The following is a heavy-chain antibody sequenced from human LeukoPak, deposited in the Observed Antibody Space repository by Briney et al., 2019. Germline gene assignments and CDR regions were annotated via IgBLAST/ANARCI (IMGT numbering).Heavy chain of an antibody. CDR3: ARSADVGYCSSTSCYGRFDY. D-gene: IGHD2-2*01. V-gene: IGHV5-51*01. CDR2: IYPGDSNT. CDR1: GYSFTSYW. Sequence: GESLKISCKGSGYSFTSYWIGWVRQMPGKGLEWMGIIYPGDSNTRYSPSFQGQVTISADKSISTVYLQWSSLKASDTAMYYCARSADVGYCSSTSCYGRFDYWGQGSLVTVSS. J-gene: IGHJ4*02.